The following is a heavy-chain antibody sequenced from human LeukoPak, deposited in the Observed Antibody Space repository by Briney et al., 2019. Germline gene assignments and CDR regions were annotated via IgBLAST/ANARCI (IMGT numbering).Heavy chain of an antibody. D-gene: IGHD1-7*01. V-gene: IGHV3-30*04. CDR2: ISYDGSNK. CDR1: GFTFSSYA. Sequence: GGSLRLSCAASGFTFSSYAMHWVRQAPGKGLEWVAIISYDGSNKYYADSVKGRFTISRDNSKNTLYLQMNSLRAEDTAVYYCVRDTDNWNYDVWGQGTLVTVSS. J-gene: IGHJ4*02. CDR3: VRDTDNWNYDV.